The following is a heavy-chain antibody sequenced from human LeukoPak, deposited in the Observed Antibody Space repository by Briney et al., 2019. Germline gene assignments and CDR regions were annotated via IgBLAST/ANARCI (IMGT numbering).Heavy chain of an antibody. V-gene: IGHV3-23*01. CDR1: GFTFSSYG. CDR2: ISGSGGST. Sequence: GGSLRLSCAASGFTFSSYGMSWVRQAPGKGLEWVSAISGSGGSTYYADSVKGRFTISRDNSKNTLYLQMNSVRAEDTAVYYCAKALYGSGSYTTYDYWGQGTLVTVSS. CDR3: AKALYGSGSYTTYDY. J-gene: IGHJ4*02. D-gene: IGHD3-10*01.